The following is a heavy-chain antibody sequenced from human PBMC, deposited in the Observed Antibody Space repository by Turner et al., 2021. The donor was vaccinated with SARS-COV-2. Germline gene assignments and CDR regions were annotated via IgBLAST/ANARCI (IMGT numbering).Heavy chain of an antibody. J-gene: IGHJ4*02. Sequence: EVQLVESGGGLVKPGGSLRLSCESFAFIFGSHDMTWVRQAPGKGLEWVASISGSSTYIFYADSVKGRFTISRDNAKNSLYLQLNNLRAEDTALYYCARDHSPGPGTTDYWGQGTPVTVSS. CDR3: ARDHSPGPGTTDY. CDR1: AFIFGSHD. CDR2: ISGSSTYI. V-gene: IGHV3-21*01. D-gene: IGHD1-1*01.